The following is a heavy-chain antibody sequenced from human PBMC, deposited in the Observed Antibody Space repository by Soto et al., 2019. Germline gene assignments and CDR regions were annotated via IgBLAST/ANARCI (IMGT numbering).Heavy chain of an antibody. V-gene: IGHV2-5*02. CDR1: GFSLTTRGVG. CDR2: IYWDDDK. CDR3: AHIPNYYQYDWFAP. Sequence: QITLKESGPALVKPTQTLTLTCTFSGFSLTTRGVGVGWIRQPPGKALECLALIYWDDDKRYSPSLQSRLSIPKDTSKTQVVLTMTNVYPVDTATYYCAHIPNYYQYDWFAPWCQGTLVSVSS. D-gene: IGHD3-16*01. J-gene: IGHJ5*02.